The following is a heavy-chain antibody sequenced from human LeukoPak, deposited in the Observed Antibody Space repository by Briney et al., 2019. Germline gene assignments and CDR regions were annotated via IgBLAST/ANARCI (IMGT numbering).Heavy chain of an antibody. Sequence: SETLSLTCTVSDGSISNFYWSWIRQPAGKGLEWIGRIYAGGSTNYNPSLKGRVTLSVDTSKNQFSLKLSSVTAADTAVYYCARDIWKNDDGSSDIWGQGTMVTVSS. CDR3: ARDIWKNDDGSSDI. CDR1: DGSISNFY. CDR2: IYAGGST. J-gene: IGHJ3*02. D-gene: IGHD1/OR15-1a*01. V-gene: IGHV4-4*07.